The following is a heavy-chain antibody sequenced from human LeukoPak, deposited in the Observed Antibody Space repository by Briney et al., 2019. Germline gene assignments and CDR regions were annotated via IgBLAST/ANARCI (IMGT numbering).Heavy chain of an antibody. V-gene: IGHV4-39*01. CDR1: GGSLRFYY. D-gene: IGHD6-19*01. J-gene: IGHJ5*02. CDR3: ARRGIAVAVNWFDP. Sequence: SETLSLTCTVSGGSLRFYYWGWIRQPPGKGLEWIGSIYYSGSTYYNPSLKSRVTISVDTSKNQFSLKLSSVTAADTAVYYCARRGIAVAVNWFDPWGQGTLVTVSS. CDR2: IYYSGST.